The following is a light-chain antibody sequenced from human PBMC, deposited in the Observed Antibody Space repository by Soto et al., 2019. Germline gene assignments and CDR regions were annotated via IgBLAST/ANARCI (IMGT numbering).Light chain of an antibody. CDR1: SSDVGGYIF. CDR3: VSYAGGTYV. V-gene: IGLV2-8*01. CDR2: DVN. J-gene: IGLJ1*01. Sequence: ALTQPPSASWSAGQSVTISCTGTSSDVGGYIFVSWYQQHPGKAPKLMIYDVNKRPSGVPDRFSGSKSDNTASLTVSGLQAEDEADYYCVSYAGGTYVFGTGTKVTVL.